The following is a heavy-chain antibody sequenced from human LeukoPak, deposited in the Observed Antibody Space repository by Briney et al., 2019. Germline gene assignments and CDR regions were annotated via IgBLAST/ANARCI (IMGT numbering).Heavy chain of an antibody. CDR3: AKDMMGARSSGYDPNDY. V-gene: IGHV3-30*18. CDR2: ISYDGSNK. J-gene: IGHJ4*02. D-gene: IGHD5-12*01. CDR1: GFTFSSYG. Sequence: GGSLRLSCAASGFTFSSYGMHWVRQAPDKGLEWVAVISYDGSNKYYADSVKGRFTISRDNSKNTLYLQMNSLRAEDTAVYYCAKDMMGARSSGYDPNDYWGQGTLVTVSS.